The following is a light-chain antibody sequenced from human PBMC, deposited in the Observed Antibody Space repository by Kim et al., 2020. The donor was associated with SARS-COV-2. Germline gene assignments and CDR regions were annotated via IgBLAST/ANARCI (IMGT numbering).Light chain of an antibody. J-gene: IGLJ3*02. CDR3: QTWDTGIRV. CDR2: VESDGSL. V-gene: IGLV4-69*01. CDR1: SGHSTYA. Sequence: QLVVTQSPSASASLGASVKLTCTLSSGHSTYAIAWHHQQPEKGPRYLMKVESDGSLTKGDGVPDRFSGSSSGAERYLSISSLQPEDEADYYCQTWDTGIRVFGGGTQLTVL.